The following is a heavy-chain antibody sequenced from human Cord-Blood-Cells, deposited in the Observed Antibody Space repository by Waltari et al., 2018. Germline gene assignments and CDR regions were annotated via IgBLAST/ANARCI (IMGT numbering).Heavy chain of an antibody. V-gene: IGHV4-61*01. J-gene: IGHJ4*02. D-gene: IGHD3-9*01. CDR2: IYYSGST. CDR1: GGSVSSGSYY. CDR3: ARSNFDWLYYFDY. Sequence: QVQLQESGPGLVKPSETLSLTCTVSGGSVSSGSYYWSWIRQPPGKGLEWIGYIYYSGSTNSNPSLKSRVTISVDTSKNQFSLKLSSVTAAGTAVYYCARSNFDWLYYFDYWGQGTLVTVSS.